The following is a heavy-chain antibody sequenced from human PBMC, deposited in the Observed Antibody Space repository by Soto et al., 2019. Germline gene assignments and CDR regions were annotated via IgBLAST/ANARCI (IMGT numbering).Heavy chain of an antibody. V-gene: IGHV3-30-3*01. J-gene: IGHJ2*01. CDR3: ARPLWRDDYNWGYFDL. Sequence: LRLSCAASGFTLSSYAIHWVRQAPGKGLEWVAVISYAGSNKYYADSVKGRFTISRDNSKNTLYLQMNSLRAEDTAVYYCARPLWRDDYNWGYFDLWGRGTLVTVSS. D-gene: IGHD4-4*01. CDR2: ISYAGSNK. CDR1: GFTLSSYA.